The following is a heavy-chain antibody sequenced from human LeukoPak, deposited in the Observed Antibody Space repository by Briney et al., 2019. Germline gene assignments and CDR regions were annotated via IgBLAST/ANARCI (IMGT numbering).Heavy chain of an antibody. CDR2: ISSSSTYI. CDR3: ARGAPSILGPHSSGQVDY. CDR1: GFTFSSYS. Sequence: GGSLRLSCAASGFTFSSYSMNWVRQPPGKGLEWVSSISSSSTYIYYADSVKGRFTISRDNAKNSLYLQMNSLRAEDTAVYYCARGAPSILGPHSSGQVDYWGQGTLVTVSS. J-gene: IGHJ4*02. D-gene: IGHD6-19*01. V-gene: IGHV3-21*01.